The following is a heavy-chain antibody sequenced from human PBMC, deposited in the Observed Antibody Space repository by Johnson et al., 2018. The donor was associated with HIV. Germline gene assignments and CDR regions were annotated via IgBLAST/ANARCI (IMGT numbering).Heavy chain of an antibody. Sequence: VQLVESGGGFVQPGGSLGLACVGSGFNVSNNYMSWVRQPPGQGLEWVSTLYSSGNTYYADSVKGRFTISRDSSRNTLYLQIDTLKVEDTALYYCTRSKLQFLAPDAFDLWGQGTMVTVSS. CDR1: GFNVSNNY. V-gene: IGHV3-53*01. CDR3: TRSKLQFLAPDAFDL. CDR2: LYSSGNT. D-gene: IGHD5-24*01. J-gene: IGHJ3*01.